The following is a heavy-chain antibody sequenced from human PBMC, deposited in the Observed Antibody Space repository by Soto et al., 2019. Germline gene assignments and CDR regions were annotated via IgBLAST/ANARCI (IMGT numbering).Heavy chain of an antibody. CDR2: INSDGSST. CDR1: GFTFSSYW. D-gene: IGHD5-18*01. Sequence: GGSLRLSCAASGFTFSSYWMHWVRQAPGKGLVWVSRINSDGSSTSYADSVKGRFTISRDNAKNTLYLQMNSLRAEDTAVYYCARVRVDTYGMDVWGQGTTVTVSS. CDR3: ARVRVDTYGMDV. J-gene: IGHJ6*02. V-gene: IGHV3-74*01.